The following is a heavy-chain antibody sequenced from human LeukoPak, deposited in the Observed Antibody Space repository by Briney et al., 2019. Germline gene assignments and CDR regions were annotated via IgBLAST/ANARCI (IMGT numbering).Heavy chain of an antibody. CDR3: AELGITMIGGV. CDR1: GFTFSSYA. V-gene: IGHV3-48*03. CDR2: ISSSGSTI. D-gene: IGHD3-10*02. J-gene: IGHJ6*04. Sequence: GGSLRLSCAASGFTFSSYAMSWIRQAPGKGLEWVSYISSSGSTICYADSVKGRFTISRDNAKNSMYLQMNSLRAEDKAVYYCAELGITMIGGVWGKGTTVTISS.